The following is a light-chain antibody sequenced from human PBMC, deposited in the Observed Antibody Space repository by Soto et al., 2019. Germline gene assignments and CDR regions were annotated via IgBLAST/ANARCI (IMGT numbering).Light chain of an antibody. J-gene: IGLJ1*01. V-gene: IGLV1-40*01. Sequence: QSVLTQPPSVSGAPGQRVTISCTGSSSNIGTPYDVHWYQQLPGTAPKLLIYSNSRRPSGVPDRFSGSKSGTSASLAITGLQAEDEADYFCQSYDTSLSGYVFGTGTKLTVI. CDR2: SNS. CDR3: QSYDTSLSGYV. CDR1: SSNIGTPYD.